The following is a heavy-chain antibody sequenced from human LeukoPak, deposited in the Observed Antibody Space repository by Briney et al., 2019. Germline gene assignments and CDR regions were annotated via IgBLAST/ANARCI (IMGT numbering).Heavy chain of an antibody. CDR3: ARVIYGRTFDY. J-gene: IGHJ4*02. D-gene: IGHD3-16*01. CDR2: FYYSGST. V-gene: IGHV4-39*01. Sequence: SETLSLTCTVSGGSISTNNYYWVWIRQPPGKGLEWIGSFYYSGSTYYNPSLKSRLTISVDTSKNQFSLKLSSVTAADTAVYYCARVIYGRTFDYWGQGTLVTVSS. CDR1: GGSISTNNYY.